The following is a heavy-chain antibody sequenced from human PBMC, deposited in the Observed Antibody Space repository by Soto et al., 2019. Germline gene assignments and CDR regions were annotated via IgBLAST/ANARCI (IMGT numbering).Heavy chain of an antibody. CDR2: VLGGGGST. CDR1: XXXXXSYX. V-gene: IGHV3-23*01. J-gene: IGHJ3*02. CDR3: AXXXXXXXAFDI. Sequence: EVQLLESGGGLVQPGGSLRLSXAXXXXXXXSYXXSXXXXTXXXGLEWVSGVLGGGGSTFYADSVKGRFTISRDNSKNTLYVQMNNLRAEDTAXXXXAXXXXXXXAFDIWGQGTMVTVSS.